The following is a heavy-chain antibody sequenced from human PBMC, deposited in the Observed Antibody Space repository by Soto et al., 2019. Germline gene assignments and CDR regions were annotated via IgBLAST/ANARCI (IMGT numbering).Heavy chain of an antibody. D-gene: IGHD3-10*01. J-gene: IGHJ6*02. CDR2: ISGSVGST. CDR3: AKYYGPRGRGYGMDV. CDR1: GFTFSSYA. Sequence: GGSLRLSCAASGFTFSSYAMSWVRQAPGKGLEWVSAISGSVGSTYYADSVKGRFTISRDNSKNTLYLQMNSLRAEDTAVYYCAKYYGPRGRGYGMDVWGQGTRVTVSS. V-gene: IGHV3-23*01.